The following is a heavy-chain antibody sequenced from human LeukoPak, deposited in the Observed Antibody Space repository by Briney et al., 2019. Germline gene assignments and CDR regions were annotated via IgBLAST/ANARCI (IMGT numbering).Heavy chain of an antibody. CDR3: ATGAYCSTTSCYGPNYYYGLGV. V-gene: IGHV3-7*05. CDR2: IKQDGSEK. Sequence: PGGSQRLSCAASGFTFSSYWMSWVRQAPGKGLEWVANIKQDGSEKYYVDSVKGRFTISRDNAKNSLYLQMNSLRAEDTAVYYCATGAYCSTTSCYGPNYYYGLGVWGQGTTVTVSS. CDR1: GFTFSSYW. D-gene: IGHD2-2*01. J-gene: IGHJ6*02.